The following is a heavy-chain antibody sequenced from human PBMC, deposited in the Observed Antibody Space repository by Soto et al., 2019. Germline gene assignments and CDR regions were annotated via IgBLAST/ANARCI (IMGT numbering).Heavy chain of an antibody. CDR3: TTAAGGMWGADY. CDR1: GFTFSNVW. D-gene: IGHD1-26*01. J-gene: IGHJ4*02. Sequence: VRLVESGGGLVQPGGSLRLSCAASGFTFSNVWMSWVRQAPGKGLEWVGRVKSKSDGATTDYAAPVKGRFTVSRDDSQNTLSLQMDSLKIEDTAVYFCTTAAGGMWGADYWGQGTPVTVSS. CDR2: VKSKSDGATT. V-gene: IGHV3-15*01.